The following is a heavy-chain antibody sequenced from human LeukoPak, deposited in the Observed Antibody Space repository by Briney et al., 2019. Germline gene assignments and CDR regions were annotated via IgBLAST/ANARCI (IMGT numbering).Heavy chain of an antibody. CDR3: ARVYYDSSGYHDFFDH. D-gene: IGHD3-22*01. CDR1: GGSISSSSYY. J-gene: IGHJ4*02. CDR2: IYSDGST. V-gene: IGHV4-61*02. Sequence: SETLSLTCTVSGGSISSSSYYWSWIRQPAGKGLEWIGRIYSDGSTNFNPSLKSRVTMSVDTSKNQFSLRLSSVTAADTAMYYCARVYYDSSGYHDFFDHWGQGTLVTVSS.